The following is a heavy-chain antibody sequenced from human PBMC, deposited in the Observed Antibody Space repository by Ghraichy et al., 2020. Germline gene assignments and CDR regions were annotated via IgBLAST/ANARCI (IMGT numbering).Heavy chain of an antibody. V-gene: IGHV3-23*01. D-gene: IGHD2-15*01. Sequence: GGSLRLSCAASGFTFSSYAMSWVRQAPGKGLEWVSAISGSGGSTYYADSVKGRFTISRDNSKNTLYLQMNSLRAEDTAVYYCAKQDKAVYCSGGSCPDYWGQGTLVTVSS. CDR2: ISGSGGST. CDR1: GFTFSSYA. CDR3: AKQDKAVYCSGGSCPDY. J-gene: IGHJ4*02.